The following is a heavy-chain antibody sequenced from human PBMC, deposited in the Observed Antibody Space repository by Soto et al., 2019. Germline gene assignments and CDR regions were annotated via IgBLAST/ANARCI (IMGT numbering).Heavy chain of an antibody. CDR1: GYTFSSYG. D-gene: IGHD5-12*01. CDR2: ISPYNSNT. J-gene: IGHJ5*02. Sequence: QVQLEQTGAEMKKPGASVKVSCKASGYTFSSYGISWVRQDPGQGLEWMGWISPYNSNTKYAQKFQGRVTMTTDTSTSTAYMELRSLRSDDTAVYYCAREIYSTSWFDPWGQGTLVTVSS. CDR3: AREIYSTSWFDP. V-gene: IGHV1-18*01.